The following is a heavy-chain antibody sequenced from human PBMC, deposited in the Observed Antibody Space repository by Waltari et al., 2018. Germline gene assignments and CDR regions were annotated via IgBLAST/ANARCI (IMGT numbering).Heavy chain of an antibody. D-gene: IGHD2-15*01. J-gene: IGHJ3*02. CDR2: IYHSGST. V-gene: IGHV4-31*03. Sequence: QVQLQESGPGLVKPSQTLSLTCTVSGGSISRGGYYWSWIRQHPGKGPEGIGYIYHSGSTYYNPSLKSRVTISVDRSKNQFSLKLSSVTAADTAVYYWARERYCSGGSCYPYDAFDIWGQGTMVTVSS. CDR1: GGSISRGGYY. CDR3: ARERYCSGGSCYPYDAFDI.